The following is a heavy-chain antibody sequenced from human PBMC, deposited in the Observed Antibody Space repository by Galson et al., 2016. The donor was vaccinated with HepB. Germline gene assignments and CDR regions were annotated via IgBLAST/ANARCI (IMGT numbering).Heavy chain of an antibody. CDR1: GFTFSSYW. Sequence: SLRLSCAASGFTFSSYWMHWVRQAPGKGLVWVSCISGDRSSTSYADSVKGRFTISRDNAKNTVYLRMNSLRAEDTAVYYCSRHSGSRHTIDYWGRGTLVTVSS. CDR3: SRHSGSRHTIDY. D-gene: IGHD1-26*01. CDR2: ISGDRSST. J-gene: IGHJ2*01. V-gene: IGHV3-74*01.